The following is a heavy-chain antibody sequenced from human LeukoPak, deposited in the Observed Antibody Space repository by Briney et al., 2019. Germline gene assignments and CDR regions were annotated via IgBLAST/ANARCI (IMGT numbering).Heavy chain of an antibody. D-gene: IGHD1-26*01. CDR1: GYTFTSYY. Sequence: ASVKVSCKASGYTFTSYYIHWVRQAPGQGLEWMGWISAYNGNTNYAQKLQGRVTMTTDTSTSTAYMELRSLRSDDTAVYYCATRIVGATSLDYWGQGTLVTVSS. CDR3: ATRIVGATSLDY. CDR2: ISAYNGNT. V-gene: IGHV1-18*04. J-gene: IGHJ4*02.